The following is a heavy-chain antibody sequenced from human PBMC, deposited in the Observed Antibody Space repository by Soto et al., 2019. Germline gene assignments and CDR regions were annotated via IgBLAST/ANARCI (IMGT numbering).Heavy chain of an antibody. Sequence: SETLSLTCTVHGVSISSYYWSWIRQPPGKGLEWIGYIYYSGSTNYNPSLKSRVTISVDTSKNQFSLKLSSVTAADTAVYYCARNKVRFLEWSPSYNWFDPWGQGTLVTVS. CDR2: IYYSGST. CDR1: GVSISSYY. J-gene: IGHJ5*02. V-gene: IGHV4-59*01. D-gene: IGHD3-3*01. CDR3: ARNKVRFLEWSPSYNWFDP.